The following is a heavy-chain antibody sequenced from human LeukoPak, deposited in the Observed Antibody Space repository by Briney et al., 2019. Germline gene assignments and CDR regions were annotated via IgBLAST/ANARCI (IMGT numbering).Heavy chain of an antibody. CDR3: ARGYGSDPVDY. D-gene: IGHD3-10*01. CDR1: GYTFTSYY. Sequence: VASVTVSFKASGYTFTSYYMHWVRQAPGQGLEWMGIINPSGGSTSYAQKFQGRVTMTRDTSTSTVYMELSSLRSEDTAVYYCARGYGSDPVDYWGQGTLVTVSS. J-gene: IGHJ4*02. CDR2: INPSGGST. V-gene: IGHV1-46*01.